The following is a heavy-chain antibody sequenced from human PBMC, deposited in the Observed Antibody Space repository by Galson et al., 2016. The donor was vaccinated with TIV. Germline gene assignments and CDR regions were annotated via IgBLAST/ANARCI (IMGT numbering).Heavy chain of an antibody. CDR3: ARGGGSYYAVDF. CDR2: INWSGDNT. Sequence: SLRLSCAASGFTFDDFGMSWVRQAPGKGLEWVSGINWSGDNTGYVDSVKGRFTISRDNAKNSLYLEMDSLRAEDTASYYCARGGGSYYAVDFWGQGTLVTVSS. CDR1: GFTFDDFG. V-gene: IGHV3-20*04. J-gene: IGHJ4*02. D-gene: IGHD1-26*01.